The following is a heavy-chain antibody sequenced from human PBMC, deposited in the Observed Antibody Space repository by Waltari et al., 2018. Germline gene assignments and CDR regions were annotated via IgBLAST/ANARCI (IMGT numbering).Heavy chain of an antibody. CDR1: GYSISSGNY. D-gene: IGHD3-10*01. V-gene: IGHV4-38-2*02. J-gene: IGHJ4*02. CDR2: IDHSGGT. Sequence: QVQLQESGPGLVKPSETLSLTCAVSGYSISSGNYWGWIRQPPGKGLEWIGSIDHSGGTWYNPTLKSRVTISVGTSKNRFSLKLSSVAAADRAVYYCARDGTTMVRGADYWGQGTLVTVSS. CDR3: ARDGTTMVRGADY.